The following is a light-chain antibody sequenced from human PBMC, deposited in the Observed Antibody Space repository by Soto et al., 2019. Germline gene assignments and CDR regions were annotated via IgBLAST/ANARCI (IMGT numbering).Light chain of an antibody. J-gene: IGKJ4*01. CDR2: DAS. V-gene: IGKV3-15*01. CDR1: QSVSIN. CDR3: QQYNNGPPPVT. Sequence: DIVLTQSPATLSVSPGERATLSCRASQSVSINLAWYQYKLGQAPRLLIYDASTRVTGIPARFSGSGSGTDFTLTISYLKSEDFGIYYCQQYNNGPPPVTFGGGTKVEI.